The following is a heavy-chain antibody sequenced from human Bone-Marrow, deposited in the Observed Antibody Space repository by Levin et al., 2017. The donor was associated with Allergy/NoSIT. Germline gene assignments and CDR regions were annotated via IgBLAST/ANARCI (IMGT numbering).Heavy chain of an antibody. Sequence: KISCKASGGTFSSYAISWVRQAPGQGLEWMGGIIPIFGTANYAQKFQGRVTITADESTSTAYMELSSLRSEDTAVYYCAGEYYYDSSGYYWFDPWGQGTLVTVSS. CDR1: GGTFSSYA. V-gene: IGHV1-69*01. J-gene: IGHJ5*02. D-gene: IGHD3-22*01. CDR2: IIPIFGTA. CDR3: AGEYYYDSSGYYWFDP.